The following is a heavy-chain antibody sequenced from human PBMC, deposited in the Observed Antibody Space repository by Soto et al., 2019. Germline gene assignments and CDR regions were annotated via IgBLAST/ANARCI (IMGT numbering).Heavy chain of an antibody. CDR3: ARGDYYDNSGPFSDVFDV. CDR1: GFTFSTYA. Sequence: GGSLRLSCAASGFTFSTYAMNWVRQAPGKGLEWVSYINHDGGQKLYFDSVKGRFTISRDNAKNSLYLQMNSLRAEDTAVFYCARGDYYDNSGPFSDVFDVWGQGTMVTVSS. D-gene: IGHD3-22*01. J-gene: IGHJ3*01. V-gene: IGHV3-7*04. CDR2: INHDGGQK.